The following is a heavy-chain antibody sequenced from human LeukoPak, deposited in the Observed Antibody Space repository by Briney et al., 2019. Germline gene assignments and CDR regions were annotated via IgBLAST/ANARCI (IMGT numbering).Heavy chain of an antibody. Sequence: SETLSLTCAVYGGSFSGYYWSWIRQPPGKGLEWIGEINHSGSTNYNPSLKSRVTISVDTSKNQFSLKLSSVTAADTAVYYCARARIAAAGTPYYWGQGTLVTVSS. J-gene: IGHJ4*02. CDR2: INHSGST. CDR1: GGSFSGYY. CDR3: ARARIAAAGTPYY. D-gene: IGHD6-13*01. V-gene: IGHV4-34*01.